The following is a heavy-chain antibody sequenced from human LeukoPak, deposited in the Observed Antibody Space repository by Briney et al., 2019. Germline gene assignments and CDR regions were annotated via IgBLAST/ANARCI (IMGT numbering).Heavy chain of an antibody. CDR2: FYHSGST. CDR3: ARDYSSGWYTPFY. V-gene: IGHV4-38-2*02. J-gene: IGHJ4*02. Sequence: SETLSLTCTVSGYSISSANYWGWIRQPPGKGPEWIGSFYHSGSTYYNPSLKSRVTITVDASKNQFSLKLNSVTAADTAVYYCARDYSSGWYTPFYWGQGTLVTVSS. D-gene: IGHD6-19*01. CDR1: GYSISSANY.